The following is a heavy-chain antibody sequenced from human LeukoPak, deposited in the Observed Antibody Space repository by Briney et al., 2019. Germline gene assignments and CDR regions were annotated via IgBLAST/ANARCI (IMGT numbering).Heavy chain of an antibody. Sequence: GGSLRLSCAASGFTFSNYAMSWVRRAPGKGLEWVSGIKNTGDGTYYTQSVKGRFTISRDNSKNTLYLQMNSLRADDTAVYYCAKEIAAVGSPLLDYWGQGTLVTVSS. CDR2: IKNTGDGT. D-gene: IGHD6-13*01. V-gene: IGHV3-23*01. CDR1: GFTFSNYA. CDR3: AKEIAAVGSPLLDY. J-gene: IGHJ4*02.